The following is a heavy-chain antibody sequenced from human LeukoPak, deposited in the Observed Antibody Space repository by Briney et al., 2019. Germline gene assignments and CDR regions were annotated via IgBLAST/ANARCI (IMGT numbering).Heavy chain of an antibody. D-gene: IGHD6-19*01. V-gene: IGHV3-66*01. CDR1: GLTVSSNY. Sequence: GGSLRLSCAASGLTVSSNYMSWVRQAPGKGLEWVSVVYSGGSTYYADSVKGRFNISRDNSRNTLYLQMNSLRVDDTAVYYCARDRTSSGWYHNWFDPWGQGTLVTVSS. J-gene: IGHJ5*02. CDR3: ARDRTSSGWYHNWFDP. CDR2: VYSGGST.